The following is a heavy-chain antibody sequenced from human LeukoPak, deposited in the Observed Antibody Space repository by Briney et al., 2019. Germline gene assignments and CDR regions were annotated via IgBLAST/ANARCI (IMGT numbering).Heavy chain of an antibody. V-gene: IGHV3-20*01. J-gene: IGHJ6*02. Sequence: GGSLRLSCAASGFTFSSYSMNWVRQAPGKGLEWVSGINWNGGSTGYADSVKGRFTISRDNAKNSLYLQMNSLRAEDTALYHCARVIADPASYYYYGMDVWGQGTTVTVSS. CDR2: INWNGGST. D-gene: IGHD2-15*01. CDR1: GFTFSSYS. CDR3: ARVIADPASYYYYGMDV.